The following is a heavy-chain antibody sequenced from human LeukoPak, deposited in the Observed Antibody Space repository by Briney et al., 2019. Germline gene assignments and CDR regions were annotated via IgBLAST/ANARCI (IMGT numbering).Heavy chain of an antibody. J-gene: IGHJ4*02. CDR2: ISGSGGST. CDR1: GFTFSSYA. V-gene: IGHV3-23*01. CDR3: AKSPWVAVAGDPH. D-gene: IGHD6-19*01. Sequence: GGSLRLSCAASGFTFSSYAMSWVRQAPGKGLEWVSAISGSGGSTYYADSVKGRFTIFRDNSKNTLYLQMNSLRAEDTAVYYCAKSPWVAVAGDPHWGQGTLVTVSS.